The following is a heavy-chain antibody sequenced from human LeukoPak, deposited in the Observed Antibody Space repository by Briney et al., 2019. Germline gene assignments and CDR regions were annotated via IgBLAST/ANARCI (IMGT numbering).Heavy chain of an antibody. Sequence: GASVKVSCKASGYTFTSYGISWVRQAPGQGLEWMGWINPNSGGTNYAQKFQGRVTMTRDTSISTAYMELSRLRSDDTAVYYCARDSIRGIAVAGTEDWGQGTLVTVSS. V-gene: IGHV1-2*02. CDR1: GYTFTSYG. CDR3: ARDSIRGIAVAGTED. D-gene: IGHD6-19*01. CDR2: INPNSGGT. J-gene: IGHJ4*02.